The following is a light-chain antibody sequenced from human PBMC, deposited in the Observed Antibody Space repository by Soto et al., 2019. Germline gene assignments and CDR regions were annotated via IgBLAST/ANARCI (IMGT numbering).Light chain of an antibody. Sequence: QSALTQPPSASGSPGQSVTISCTGTKNDIGVYDFVSWYQHHPGKAPRLIIYEVVQRPSGVPDRFSGSKSGKTASLTVSGLQAADEAEAFCKSYAGSNTYVCGSGTTVTVL. CDR2: EVV. V-gene: IGLV2-8*01. J-gene: IGLJ1*01. CDR3: KSYAGSNTYV. CDR1: KNDIGVYDF.